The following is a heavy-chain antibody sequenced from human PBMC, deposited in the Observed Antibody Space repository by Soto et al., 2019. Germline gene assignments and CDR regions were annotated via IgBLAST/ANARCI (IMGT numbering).Heavy chain of an antibody. D-gene: IGHD6-6*01. J-gene: IGHJ5*02. CDR2: IYYSGST. Sequence: NPSETLSLTCTVSGGSISSGGYYWSWIRQHPGKGLEWIGYIYYSGSTYYNPSLKSRVTISVDTSKNQFSLKLSSVTAADTAVYYCAREQARPENWFDPWGQGTLVTVSS. CDR3: AREQARPENWFDP. V-gene: IGHV4-31*03. CDR1: GGSISSGGYY.